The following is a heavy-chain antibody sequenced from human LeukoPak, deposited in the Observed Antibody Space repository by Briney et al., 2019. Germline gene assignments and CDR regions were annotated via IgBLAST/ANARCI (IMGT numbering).Heavy chain of an antibody. CDR3: AIYRTDHDYGDAYFDY. CDR2: IYHSGST. CDR1: GGSISSSNW. J-gene: IGHJ4*02. Sequence: SETLSLTCAVSGGSISSSNWWSWVRQPPGKGLEWIGEIYHSGSTNYNPSLKSRVTISVDKSKNQFSLKLSSVTAADTAVYYCAIYRTDHDYGDAYFDYWGQGTLVTVSS. V-gene: IGHV4-4*02. D-gene: IGHD4-17*01.